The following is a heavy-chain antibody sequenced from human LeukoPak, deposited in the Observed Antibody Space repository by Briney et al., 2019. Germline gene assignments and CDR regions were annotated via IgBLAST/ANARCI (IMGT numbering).Heavy chain of an antibody. Sequence: PGRSLRLSCAASGFTFSSYGMRWVRQAPGKGLEWVAVISYDGSNKYYADSVKGRFTISRDNSKNTLYLQMNSLRAEDTAVYYCAKGGSSSPYYFDYWGQGTLVTVSS. CDR1: GFTFSSYG. V-gene: IGHV3-30*18. CDR2: ISYDGSNK. CDR3: AKGGSSSPYYFDY. D-gene: IGHD6-6*01. J-gene: IGHJ4*02.